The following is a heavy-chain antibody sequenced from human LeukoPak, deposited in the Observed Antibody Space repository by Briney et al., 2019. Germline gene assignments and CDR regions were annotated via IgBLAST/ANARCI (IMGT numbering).Heavy chain of an antibody. CDR3: ARDFSSSSSVYYYYYMDV. D-gene: IGHD6-6*01. CDR1: IDSFTNYY. J-gene: IGHJ6*03. Sequence: PSETLSLTCAVYIDSFTNYYWNWIRQTPGKGLEWVGSIYYTGGTYYNPSLKSRVTISVDSSKNHFSLKLSSVTAADTAVYYCARDFSSSSSVYYYYYMDVWGKGTTVTVSS. CDR2: IYYTGGT. V-gene: IGHV4-39*07.